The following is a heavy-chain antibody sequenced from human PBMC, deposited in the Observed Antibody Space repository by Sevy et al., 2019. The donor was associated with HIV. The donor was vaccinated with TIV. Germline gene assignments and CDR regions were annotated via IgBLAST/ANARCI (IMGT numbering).Heavy chain of an antibody. D-gene: IGHD3-10*01. CDR1: TGSFSAYY. CDR2: ISSNGDT. Sequence: SETLSLTCIVSTGSFSAYYWNWLRQTPGKRLEWIASISSNGDTNYNPSLESRATISLATSGTQFSLRLSSLTAADTAIYYCASGGLYYYGSGTPPFDYWGQGTLVTVSS. CDR3: ASGGLYYYGSGTPPFDY. V-gene: IGHV4-59*01. J-gene: IGHJ4*02.